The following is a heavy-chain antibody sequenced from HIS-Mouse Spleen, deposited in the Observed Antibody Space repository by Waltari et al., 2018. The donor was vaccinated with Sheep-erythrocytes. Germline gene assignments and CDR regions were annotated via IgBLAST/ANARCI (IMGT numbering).Heavy chain of an antibody. CDR3: AREINLNWNYWWFDP. V-gene: IGHV4-39*07. Sequence: QLQLQESGPGLVKPSEPLSLTCTVSGGSISSSSYYWGWIRQPPGKGLEWIGSIYYSGSTYYNPSLKSRVTISVDTSKNQFSLKLSSVTAADTAVYYCAREINLNWNYWWFDPWGQGTLVTVSS. CDR1: GGSISSSSYY. J-gene: IGHJ5*02. CDR2: IYYSGST. D-gene: IGHD1-7*01.